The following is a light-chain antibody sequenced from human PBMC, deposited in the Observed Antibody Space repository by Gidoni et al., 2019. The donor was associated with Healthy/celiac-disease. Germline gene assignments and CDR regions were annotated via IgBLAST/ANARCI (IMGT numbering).Light chain of an antibody. CDR1: TSNIGSNT. Sequence: GTPGQRFTISCSGSTSNIGSNTVNWYQQIPETAPQLLIYSNRQRPSGVPDRFSGSKSGTSAALAISGLQSEDEADYYCAAWDDSLNGYVFGTGTKVTVL. J-gene: IGLJ1*01. CDR2: SNR. CDR3: AAWDDSLNGYV. V-gene: IGLV1-44*01.